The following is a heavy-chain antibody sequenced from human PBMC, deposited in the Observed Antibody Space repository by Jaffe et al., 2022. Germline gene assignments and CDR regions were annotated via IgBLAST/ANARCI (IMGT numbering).Heavy chain of an antibody. CDR2: IRYDGSNK. J-gene: IGHJ6*03. V-gene: IGHV3-30*02. Sequence: QVQLVESGGGVVQPGGSLRLSCAASGFTFSSYGMHWVRQAPGKGLEWVAFIRYDGSNKYYADSVKGRFTISRDNSKNTLYLQMNSLRAEDTAVYYCAKVEENSGYPLYYYYYMDVWGKGTTVTVSS. CDR1: GFTFSSYG. D-gene: IGHD3-22*01. CDR3: AKVEENSGYPLYYYYYMDV.